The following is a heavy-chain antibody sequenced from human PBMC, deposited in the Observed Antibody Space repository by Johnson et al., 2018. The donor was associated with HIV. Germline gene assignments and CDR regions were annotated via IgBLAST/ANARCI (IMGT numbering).Heavy chain of an antibody. CDR1: GFTFDDYD. V-gene: IGHV3-20*04. Sequence: VQLVESGGGVVQPGRSLRLSCAASGFTFDDYDMTWVRQAPGKGLEWVSGINWNGGRTGYADSVKGRFTISRENVNSSLYLQMNSLKTEDTAVYYCTTTSSSGYTNSYAFDVWGQGTMVTVSS. J-gene: IGHJ3*01. CDR3: TTTSSSGYTNSYAFDV. CDR2: INWNGGRT. D-gene: IGHD6-6*01.